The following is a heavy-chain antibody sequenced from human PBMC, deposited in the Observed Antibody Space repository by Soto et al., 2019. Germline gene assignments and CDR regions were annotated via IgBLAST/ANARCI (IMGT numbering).Heavy chain of an antibody. Sequence: PSETLSLTCTVSGGSISSYYWSWIRQSPGKGLEWIGCIYYSGNTNYNPSLKSRVTISVNTSKNQFSLRLTPVTAADTAVYYCARAAVTHERYHYGMDVWGQGTTVTVSS. V-gene: IGHV4-59*01. CDR2: IYYSGNT. CDR3: ARAAVTHERYHYGMDV. CDR1: GGSISSYY. D-gene: IGHD4-17*01. J-gene: IGHJ6*02.